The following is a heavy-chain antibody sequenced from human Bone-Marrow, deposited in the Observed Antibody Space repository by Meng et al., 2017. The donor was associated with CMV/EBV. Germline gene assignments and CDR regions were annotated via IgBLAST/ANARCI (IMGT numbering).Heavy chain of an antibody. D-gene: IGHD6-13*01. CDR2: ISYDGSNK. CDR3: ARARRGIAAAGTWGYDAFDI. Sequence: GGSLRLSCAASGFIFSTHNMNWVRQAPGKGLEWVAVISYDGSNKYYADSVKGRFTISRDNSKNTLYLQMNSLRAEDTAVYYCARARRGIAAAGTWGYDAFDIWGQGTMVTVSS. J-gene: IGHJ3*02. V-gene: IGHV3-30*03. CDR1: GFIFSTHN.